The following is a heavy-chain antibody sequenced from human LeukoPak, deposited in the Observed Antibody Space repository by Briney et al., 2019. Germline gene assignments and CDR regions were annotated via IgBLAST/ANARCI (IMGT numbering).Heavy chain of an antibody. CDR2: IVDTGDGT. CDR3: AKERGHPLPNYHMDV. D-gene: IGHD4/OR15-4a*01. V-gene: IGHV3-23*01. CDR1: GFTFSSYA. J-gene: IGHJ6*03. Sequence: GGSLRLSCAAAGFTFSSYAMSWVRQAPGKGLGWVSTIVDTGDGTFYADSVRGRFTISRDSSKNTLYLQMNSLRADDTAVYYCAKERGHPLPNYHMDVWGKGTTVTVSS.